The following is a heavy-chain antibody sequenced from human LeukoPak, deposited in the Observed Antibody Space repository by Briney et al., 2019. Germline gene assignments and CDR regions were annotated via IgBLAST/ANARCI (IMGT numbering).Heavy chain of an antibody. Sequence: GGSLRLSCTASGFTFSSNSMTWVRQTPGKGLEWVSGISGSGDSTFYADSVKGRFTISRDNSRNTLYLQMSSLRPEDTAVYYCTKWSGFGDDWGQGTLVTVSS. D-gene: IGHD3-10*01. J-gene: IGHJ4*02. CDR3: TKWSGFGDD. V-gene: IGHV3-23*01. CDR2: ISGSGDST. CDR1: GFTFSSNS.